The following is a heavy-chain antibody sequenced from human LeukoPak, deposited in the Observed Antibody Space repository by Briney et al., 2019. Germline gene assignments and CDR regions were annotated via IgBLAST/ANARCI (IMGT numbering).Heavy chain of an antibody. CDR2: IKSAGSSI. D-gene: IGHD4-23*01. CDR3: ARDLDYGGKSNFDY. Sequence: PGGSLRLSCAASGFTFSSYLMHWVRQAPGRGLVWVSRIKSAGSSIMYADSVKGRFTISRDNAKNTLYLQMNSLRAEDTAVYYCARDLDYGGKSNFDYWGQGTLVTVSS. CDR1: GFTFSSYL. V-gene: IGHV3-74*03. J-gene: IGHJ4*02.